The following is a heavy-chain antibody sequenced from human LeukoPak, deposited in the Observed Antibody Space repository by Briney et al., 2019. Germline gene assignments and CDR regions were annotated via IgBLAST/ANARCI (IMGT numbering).Heavy chain of an antibody. CDR2: MNIDGSEK. Sequence: GGSLRLSCAASGFTFSNYWIGWVRQAPGKRLEWVANMNIDGSEKYYADSVKGRFSISRDNARNSVYLQMASLRAEDTAVYYCVKNSGWYCLDYWGQGITVIVSS. J-gene: IGHJ4*02. V-gene: IGHV3-7*03. CDR1: GFTFSNYW. CDR3: VKNSGWYCLDY. D-gene: IGHD6-13*01.